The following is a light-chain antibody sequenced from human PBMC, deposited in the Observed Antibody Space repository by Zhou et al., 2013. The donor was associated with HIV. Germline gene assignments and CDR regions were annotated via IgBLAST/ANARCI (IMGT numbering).Light chain of an antibody. Sequence: EIXLTQSPGTLSLSPGERATLSCRASQTVSSSYLAWYQQKPGQSPRLLIYGASRRATGIPDRFSGKGSGTDFMLTISSLEPEDFAVYYCQQYGTSPCTFGQGTKLEI. V-gene: IGKV3-20*01. CDR3: QQYGTSPCT. CDR2: GAS. J-gene: IGKJ2*01. CDR1: QTVSSSY.